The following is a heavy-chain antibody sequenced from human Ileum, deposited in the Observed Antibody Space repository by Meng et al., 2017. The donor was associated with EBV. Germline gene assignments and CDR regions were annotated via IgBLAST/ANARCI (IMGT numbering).Heavy chain of an antibody. Sequence: EVQLVESXXGLVQXGGSLRLSCAASGVTFSSYWMHWVRQAPGKGLVWVSRINNDESSTTYADSVKGRFTISRDNAKNTLYLQMNSLRVEDTAVYYCARDRGDGYRRHPPDDWGQGTLVTVSS. CDR1: GVTFSSYW. J-gene: IGHJ4*02. CDR3: ARDRGDGYRRHPPDD. V-gene: IGHV3-74*03. D-gene: IGHD5-24*01. CDR2: INNDESST.